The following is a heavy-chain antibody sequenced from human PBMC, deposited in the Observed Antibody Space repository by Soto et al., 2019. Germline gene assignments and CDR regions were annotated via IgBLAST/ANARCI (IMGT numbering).Heavy chain of an antibody. V-gene: IGHV4-4*02. CDR2: IYYSGST. Sequence: QVQLQESGPGLVKPSGTLSLTCAVSSASIISSGTWWSWVRQPPGKGLEWIGEIYYSGSTNYNPSLKSRVTISVDKSKNQFSQKLNSVTAADTAVYYCARGRGFDYWGQGALVTVSS. CDR1: SASIISSGTW. J-gene: IGHJ4*02. CDR3: ARGRGFDY.